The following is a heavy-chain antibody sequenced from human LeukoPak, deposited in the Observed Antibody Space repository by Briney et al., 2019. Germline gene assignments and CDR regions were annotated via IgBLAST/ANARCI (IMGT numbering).Heavy chain of an antibody. Sequence: GGSLRLSCAASGFTFSNFAMSWVRQAPGKGPEWVSAISGSATSTYHADSVKDRFTISRDNSKSTLYLQINSLRAEDTAIYYCAKDGSSSWYGYYFDSWGQGTLVTVSS. CDR3: AKDGSSSWYGYYFDS. D-gene: IGHD6-13*01. V-gene: IGHV3-23*01. J-gene: IGHJ4*02. CDR1: GFTFSNFA. CDR2: ISGSATST.